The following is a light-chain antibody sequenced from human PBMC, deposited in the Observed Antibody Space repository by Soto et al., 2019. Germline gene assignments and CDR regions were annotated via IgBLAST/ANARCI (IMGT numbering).Light chain of an antibody. CDR3: QQYNSYSCT. J-gene: IGKJ1*01. Sequence: DIQMTQSPSTLSASVGVRVTITCRASQSISSWLAWYQQKPGKAPKLLLYDASSLESGVPSRFSGRRSGTDFTLNISSLQADEFATYYCQQYNSYSCTFGQGTKVDIK. CDR1: QSISSW. V-gene: IGKV1-5*01. CDR2: DAS.